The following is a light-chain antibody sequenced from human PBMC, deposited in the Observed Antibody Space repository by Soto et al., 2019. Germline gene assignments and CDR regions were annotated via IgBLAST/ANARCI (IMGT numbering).Light chain of an antibody. J-gene: IGKJ1*01. CDR2: DAS. Sequence: TLSASVGDEVTITCRASQTISRWLAWYQQKPGRAPKLLIYDASTLESGVPSRFSGSGSETEFTLTISRLQPDDFATYFCQQSYSTPPWTFGQGTKVDIK. CDR1: QTISRW. V-gene: IGKV1-5*01. CDR3: QQSYSTPPWT.